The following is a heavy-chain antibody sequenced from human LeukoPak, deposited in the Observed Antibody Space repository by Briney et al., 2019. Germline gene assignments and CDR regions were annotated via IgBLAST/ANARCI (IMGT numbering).Heavy chain of an antibody. CDR1: GGSFSGYY. CDR2: INHSGST. V-gene: IGHV4-34*01. J-gene: IGHJ5*02. Sequence: SETLSLTCAVYGGSFSGYYRSWIRQPPGKGLEWIGEINHSGSTNYNPSLKSRVTISVDTSKNQFSLKLSSVTAADTAVYYCASSQYSSGWSEWFDPWGQGTLVTVSS. D-gene: IGHD6-19*01. CDR3: ASSQYSSGWSEWFDP.